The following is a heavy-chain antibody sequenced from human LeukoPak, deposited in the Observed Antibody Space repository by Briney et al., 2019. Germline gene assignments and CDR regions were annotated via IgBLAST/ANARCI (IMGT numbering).Heavy chain of an antibody. CDR1: GFTFSSYG. Sequence: GGSLRLSCAASGFTFSSYGMHWVRQAPGKGLEWVAVIWYGGSNKCYADSVKGRFTISRDNSKNTLYLQMNSLRAEDTAVYYCAAGYSYGRFDPWGQGTLVTVSS. CDR2: IWYGGSNK. D-gene: IGHD5-18*01. V-gene: IGHV3-33*08. J-gene: IGHJ5*02. CDR3: AAGYSYGRFDP.